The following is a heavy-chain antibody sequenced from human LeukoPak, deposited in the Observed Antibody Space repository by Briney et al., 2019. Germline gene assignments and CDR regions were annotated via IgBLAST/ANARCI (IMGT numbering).Heavy chain of an antibody. V-gene: IGHV3-23*01. J-gene: IGHJ4*02. Sequence: XGSLRLSCAASGFTFSSYAMSWVRQAPGKGLEWVSAISGSGGSTYNADSVKGRFTISRDNSKNTLYLQMNSLRAEDTAVYYCAKDQIRSSGWRPTFDYWGQGTLVTVSS. CDR1: GFTFSSYA. D-gene: IGHD6-19*01. CDR3: AKDQIRSSGWRPTFDY. CDR2: ISGSGGST.